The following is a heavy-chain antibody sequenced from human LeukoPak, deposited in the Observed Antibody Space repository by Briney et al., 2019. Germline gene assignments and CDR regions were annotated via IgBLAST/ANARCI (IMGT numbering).Heavy chain of an antibody. CDR1: GYSFTSYW. CDR2: IYPGDSDT. D-gene: IGHD3-10*01. CDR3: ARQLGSYYGHNWFDP. Sequence: GESLKISCKGSGYSFTSYWIGWVRQMPGKGLEWMGIIYPGDSDTRYSPSFQGQVTISADKSISTAYLQWSSLKSSDTAMYYCARQLGSYYGHNWFDPWGQGTLVTVSS. J-gene: IGHJ5*02. V-gene: IGHV5-51*01.